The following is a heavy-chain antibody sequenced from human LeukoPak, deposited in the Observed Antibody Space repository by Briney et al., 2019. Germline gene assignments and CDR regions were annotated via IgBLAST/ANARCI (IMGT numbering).Heavy chain of an antibody. Sequence: KAGGSLRLSCAASGFTFSSYEMNWVRQAPGKGLEWVSYISSSGSTICYADSVKGRFTISRDNAKNSLYLQMNSLRAEDTAVYYCARAGWGYCSGGSCRTGVYYYYYGMDVWGQGTTVTVSS. CDR2: ISSSGSTI. CDR3: ARAGWGYCSGGSCRTGVYYYYYGMDV. CDR1: GFTFSSYE. D-gene: IGHD2-15*01. V-gene: IGHV3-48*03. J-gene: IGHJ6*02.